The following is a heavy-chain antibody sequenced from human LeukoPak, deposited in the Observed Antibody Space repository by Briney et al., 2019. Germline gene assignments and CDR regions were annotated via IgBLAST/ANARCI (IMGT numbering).Heavy chain of an antibody. CDR3: AKGPGGFDY. Sequence: QPGGSLRLSCAASGFTFSSYGMHWVRQAPGKGLEWVAVISYDGSNKYYADSVKGRFTISRDNSKNTLYLQMNSLRAEDTAVYYCAKGPGGFDYWGQGTLVTVSS. CDR1: GFTFSSYG. J-gene: IGHJ4*02. D-gene: IGHD4-23*01. V-gene: IGHV3-30*18. CDR2: ISYDGSNK.